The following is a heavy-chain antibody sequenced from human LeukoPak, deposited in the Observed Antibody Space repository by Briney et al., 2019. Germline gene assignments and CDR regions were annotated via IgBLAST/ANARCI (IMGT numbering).Heavy chain of an antibody. V-gene: IGHV1-8*01. CDR2: MNPNSGAT. Sequence: ASVKVSCKASGYTFTSYDFNWLRQATGQGPEWMGWMNPNSGATGYAQKFQGRVTMTRSASINTAYMELSNLRSEDTAVYYCARADKRGYSYGYGYWGQGTLVTVSS. D-gene: IGHD5-18*01. CDR3: ARADKRGYSYGYGY. J-gene: IGHJ4*02. CDR1: GYTFTSYD.